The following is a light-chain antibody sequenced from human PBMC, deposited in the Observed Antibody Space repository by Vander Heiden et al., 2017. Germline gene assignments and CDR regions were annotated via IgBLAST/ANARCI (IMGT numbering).Light chain of an antibody. CDR2: DAS. V-gene: IGKV1-33*01. J-gene: IGKJ2*01. CDR1: QDISNY. Sequence: DIQMTQSPPSLSASVGDRVTITCQASQDISNYLNWYQQKPGKAPKLLIYDASNFETGVPSRFSGSGSGTDFTFTISSLQPEDIATYYCQQYDNLPYTFGQGTKLEIK. CDR3: QQYDNLPYT.